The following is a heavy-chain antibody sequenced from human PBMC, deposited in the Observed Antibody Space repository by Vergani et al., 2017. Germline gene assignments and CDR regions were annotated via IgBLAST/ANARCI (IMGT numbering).Heavy chain of an antibody. CDR1: GFTFDDYA. Sequence: EVQLVESGGGVVQPGGSLRLSCAASGFTFDDYAMHWVRQAPGKGLEWVSLISGDGGSTYYADSVKGRFTISRDNSKNSLYLQMNSLRTEDTALYYCAKDSYSNYEPARGFDYWGQGTLVTVSS. CDR2: ISGDGGST. D-gene: IGHD4-11*01. V-gene: IGHV3-43*02. CDR3: AKDSYSNYEPARGFDY. J-gene: IGHJ4*02.